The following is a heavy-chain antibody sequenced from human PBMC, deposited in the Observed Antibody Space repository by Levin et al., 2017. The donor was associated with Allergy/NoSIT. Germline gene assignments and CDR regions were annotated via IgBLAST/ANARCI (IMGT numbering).Heavy chain of an antibody. J-gene: IGHJ6*02. CDR3: ARDRLERARLVYYYYGMDV. V-gene: IGHV4-4*02. CDR2: IYHSGST. CDR1: GGSISSSNW. D-gene: IGHD1-1*01. Sequence: GSLRLSCAVSGGSISSSNWWSWVRQPPGKGLEWIGEIYHSGSTNYNPSLKSRVTISVDKSKNQFSLKLSSVTAADTAVYYCARDRLERARLVYYYYGMDVWGQGTTVTVSS.